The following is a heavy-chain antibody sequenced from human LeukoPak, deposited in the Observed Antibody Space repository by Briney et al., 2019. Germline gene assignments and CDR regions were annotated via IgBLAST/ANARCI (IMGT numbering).Heavy chain of an antibody. V-gene: IGHV4-59*01. CDR2: IYYSGST. J-gene: IGHJ6*03. Sequence: PSETLSLTCTVSGGSISSYYWSWIRQPPGKGLEWIGYIYYSGSTNYNPSLKSRVTISVDTSKNQFSLKLSSVTAADTAVYYCARTTEGGYTHDYFYYYYMDVWGKGTTVTISS. CDR1: GGSISSYY. CDR3: ARTTEGGYTHDYFYYYYMDV. D-gene: IGHD5-18*01.